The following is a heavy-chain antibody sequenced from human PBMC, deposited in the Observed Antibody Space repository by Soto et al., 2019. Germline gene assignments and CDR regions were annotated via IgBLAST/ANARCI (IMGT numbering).Heavy chain of an antibody. D-gene: IGHD3-10*01. CDR3: VSYYGSGGTYYSFDV. Sequence: EVQAVESGGGLVQPGGSLRLSCAASGFTVSSKYMGWVRQGPGKGLECVSVLYSAGRINYADSVKGRFTISRDNSGTTVYLQMNSLRPEATAVYYSVSYYGSGGTYYSFDVWGKGATVTVSS. CDR2: LYSAGRI. J-gene: IGHJ6*04. V-gene: IGHV3-66*01. CDR1: GFTVSSKY.